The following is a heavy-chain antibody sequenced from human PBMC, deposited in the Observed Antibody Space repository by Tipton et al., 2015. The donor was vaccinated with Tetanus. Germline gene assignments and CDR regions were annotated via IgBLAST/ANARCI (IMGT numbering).Heavy chain of an antibody. CDR3: ARAANNSRRRGYDV. Sequence: GLVKPSETLSLTCTVSGDSISRSYWSWIRQSPGKGLAWIGYIYIPEGTIYNPSLQSRVIISVDTSKSQVSLRLTSVTAADTAIYYCARAANNSRRRGYDVWGQGTKVIVSS. V-gene: IGHV4-59*01. CDR2: IYIPEGT. J-gene: IGHJ3*01. CDR1: GDSISRSY. D-gene: IGHD2/OR15-2a*01.